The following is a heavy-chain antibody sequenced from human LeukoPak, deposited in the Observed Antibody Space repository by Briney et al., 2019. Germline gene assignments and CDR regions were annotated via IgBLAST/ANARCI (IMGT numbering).Heavy chain of an antibody. CDR2: MNPNSGNT. D-gene: IGHD2-2*01. V-gene: IGHV1-8*01. CDR3: ARALQLLDAFDI. Sequence: ASVKVSCKASGYTCTSYDINWVRQDTGQGLEWMGWMNPNSGNTGYAQKFQGRVTMTRNTSISTAYMELSSLRSEDTAVYYCARALQLLDAFDIWGQGTMVTVSS. J-gene: IGHJ3*02. CDR1: GYTCTSYD.